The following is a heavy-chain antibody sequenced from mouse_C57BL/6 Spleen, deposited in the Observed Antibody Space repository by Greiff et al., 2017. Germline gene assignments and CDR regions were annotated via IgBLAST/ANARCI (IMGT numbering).Heavy chain of an antibody. CDR1: GYAFSSYW. D-gene: IGHD2-3*01. CDR3: ARAGWENYYAMDY. V-gene: IGHV1-80*01. CDR2: IYPGDGDT. J-gene: IGHJ4*01. Sequence: VKLQESGAELVKPGASVKISCKASGYAFSSYWMNWVKQRPGKGLEWIGQIYPGDGDTNYNGKFKGKATLTADKSSSTAYMQLSSLTSEDSAVYFCARAGWENYYAMDYWGQGTSVTVSS.